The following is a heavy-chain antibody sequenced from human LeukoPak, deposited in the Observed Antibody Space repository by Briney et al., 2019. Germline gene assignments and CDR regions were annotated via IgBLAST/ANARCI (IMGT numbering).Heavy chain of an antibody. CDR1: GGSISSGSYY. Sequence: SQTLSLTCTVSGGSISSGSYYWSWIRQPAGKGLEWIGRIYTSGSTNYNPSLKSRVTISVDTSKNQFSLKLSSVTAADTAVYYCARLPRYYYDSSGPLGDYWGQGTLVTVSS. CDR2: IYTSGST. D-gene: IGHD3-22*01. V-gene: IGHV4-61*02. CDR3: ARLPRYYYDSSGPLGDY. J-gene: IGHJ4*02.